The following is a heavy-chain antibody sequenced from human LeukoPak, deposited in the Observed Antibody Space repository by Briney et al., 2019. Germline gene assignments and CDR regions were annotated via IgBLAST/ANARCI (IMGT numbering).Heavy chain of an antibody. Sequence: SETLSLTCTVSGGSISSSSYYWGWIRQPPGKGLEWIGSIYYSGSTYYNPSLKSRVTISVDTSKNQFSLKLSSVTAADTAVYYCARHRSSSWYSLGAFDIWGQGTMVTVPS. D-gene: IGHD6-13*01. CDR2: IYYSGST. CDR3: ARHRSSSWYSLGAFDI. J-gene: IGHJ3*02. CDR1: GGSISSSSYY. V-gene: IGHV4-39*01.